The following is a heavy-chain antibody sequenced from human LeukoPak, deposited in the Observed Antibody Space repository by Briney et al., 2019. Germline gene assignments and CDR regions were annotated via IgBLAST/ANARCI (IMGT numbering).Heavy chain of an antibody. CDR1: GFTFTSYA. Sequence: GGSLRLSCAASGFTFTSYAMSWVRQAPGKGLEWVSAITGTGGSTYYAASVKGRFTVSRDNSKNTLYLQMNSLRAEDTAVYYCARDFIDLGDYILKDAFDIWGQGTMVTVSS. V-gene: IGHV3-23*01. CDR3: ARDFIDLGDYILKDAFDI. CDR2: ITGTGGST. J-gene: IGHJ3*02. D-gene: IGHD4-17*01.